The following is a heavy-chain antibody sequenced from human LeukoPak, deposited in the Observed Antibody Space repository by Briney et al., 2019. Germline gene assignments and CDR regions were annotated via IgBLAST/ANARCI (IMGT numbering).Heavy chain of an antibody. J-gene: IGHJ5*02. CDR1: GFTFSSYW. CDR3: ARDKTYYYGSGFNPREYWFDP. V-gene: IGHV3-7*01. CDR2: IKQDGSEK. D-gene: IGHD3-10*01. Sequence: GGSLRLSCAASGFTFSSYWMSWVRQAPGKGLEWVANIKQDGSEKYYVDSVKGRFTISRDNAKNSLYLQMNSLRAEDTAVYYCARDKTYYYGSGFNPREYWFDPWGQGTLVTVSS.